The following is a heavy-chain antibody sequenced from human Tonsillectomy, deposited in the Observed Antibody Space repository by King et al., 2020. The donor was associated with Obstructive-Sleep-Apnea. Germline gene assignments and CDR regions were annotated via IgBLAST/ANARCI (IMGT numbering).Heavy chain of an antibody. CDR1: RFTFSNYA. CDR3: AKDRGGAAAGADAFDI. CDR2: IVSVGNT. J-gene: IGHJ3*02. V-gene: IGHV3-23*04. D-gene: IGHD6-13*01. Sequence: VQLVESGGDLVQPGGSLRLSCAASRFTFSNYAMSWVRQAPGVGLEWVSTIVSVGNTYHADSVKGRFTISRDNSKNTLYLQMNSLRDEDTAVYYCAKDRGGAAAGADAFDIWGQGTMVIVSS.